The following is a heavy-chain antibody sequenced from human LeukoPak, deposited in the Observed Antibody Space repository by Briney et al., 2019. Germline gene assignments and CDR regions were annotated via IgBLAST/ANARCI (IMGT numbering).Heavy chain of an antibody. CDR2: INLDGSTT. Sequence: PGGSLRLSCVASGFTFSNYWMHWVRQVPGKGLVWVSRINLDGSTTTYAHSVKGGFTISRDNAKNTLYLQMNTLRAEDTALYYCARDKTVSALRRDYMDVWGKGTTVTVSS. CDR3: ARDKTVSALRRDYMDV. D-gene: IGHD4-17*01. J-gene: IGHJ6*03. CDR1: GFTFSNYW. V-gene: IGHV3-74*01.